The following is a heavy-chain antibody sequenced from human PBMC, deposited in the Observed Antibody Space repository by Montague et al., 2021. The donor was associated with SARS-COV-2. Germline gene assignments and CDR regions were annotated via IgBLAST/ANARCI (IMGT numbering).Heavy chain of an antibody. CDR1: GFTFSSYE. CDR2: ISSSGSTI. J-gene: IGHJ4*02. V-gene: IGHV3-48*03. D-gene: IGHD3-22*01. CDR3: ARGALWVVVVITAPLNFNX. Sequence: SLRLSCAASGFTFSSYEMNWVRQAPGKGLEWVSYISSSGSTIYYADSVKGRFTISRDNAKNSLYLQMNSLRAEDTAVYYCARGALWVVVVITAPLNFNXWGQGTLVTVSS.